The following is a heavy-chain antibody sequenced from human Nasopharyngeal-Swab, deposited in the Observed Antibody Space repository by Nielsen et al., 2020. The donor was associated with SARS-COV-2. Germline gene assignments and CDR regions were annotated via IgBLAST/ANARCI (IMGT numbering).Heavy chain of an antibody. J-gene: IGHJ6*03. CDR2: IYYSGST. V-gene: IGHV4-31*02. Sequence: IRQPPGKGLEWIGYIYYSGSTYYNPSLKSRVTISVDTSKNQFSLKLSSVTAADTAVYYCARVSRYYYTDVWGKGTTVTVSS. CDR3: ARVSRYYYTDV.